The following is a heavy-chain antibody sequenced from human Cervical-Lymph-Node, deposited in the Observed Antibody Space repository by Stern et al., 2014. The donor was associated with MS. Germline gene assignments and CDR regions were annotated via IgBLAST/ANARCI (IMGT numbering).Heavy chain of an antibody. CDR1: SGSVNSGTSY. CDR2: IDYSGNT. V-gene: IGHV4-61*01. Sequence: QLQLQESGPGLVKPSETLSLTCTVSSGSVNSGTSYWSWIRQPPGKGLEWIGYIDYSGNTNYKPSLKSRVNISLDTSMKQFSLRLTSVTAADTAVYSCARGRGNYYHHLFDSWGQGTLVTVSS. J-gene: IGHJ4*02. CDR3: ARGRGNYYHHLFDS. D-gene: IGHD3-3*01.